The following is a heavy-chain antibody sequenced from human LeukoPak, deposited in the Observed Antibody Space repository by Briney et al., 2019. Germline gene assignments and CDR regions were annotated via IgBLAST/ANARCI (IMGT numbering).Heavy chain of an antibody. J-gene: IGHJ4*02. CDR3: ARLGDIAATISGFDY. D-gene: IGHD5-12*01. V-gene: IGHV4-59*01. CDR2: IYNSGST. Sequence: SETLSLTCTVSGGSISSDYWRWVRQPPTKGLEWVGHIYNSGSTNYNPSLRRRVTISVERSKNQFSRRVRAVTTADTAVYYCARLGDIAATISGFDYWGQGTLVTVSS. CDR1: GGSISSDY.